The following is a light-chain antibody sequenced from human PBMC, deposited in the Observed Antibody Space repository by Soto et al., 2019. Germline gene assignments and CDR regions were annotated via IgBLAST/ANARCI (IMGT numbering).Light chain of an antibody. CDR3: QQYGSSSYT. Sequence: EIVLTQSPGTLSLSPGERATLSCRASQTVSSSYLTCYQQKPGQAPRLLIYGASSRATGIPDRFSGSGSGKDFTLTISRLEPEDFAGYYCQQYGSSSYTFGEGTKLELK. J-gene: IGKJ2*01. CDR2: GAS. V-gene: IGKV3-20*01. CDR1: QTVSSSY.